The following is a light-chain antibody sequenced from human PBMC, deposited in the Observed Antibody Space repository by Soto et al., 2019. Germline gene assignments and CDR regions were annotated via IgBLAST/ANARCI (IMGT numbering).Light chain of an antibody. Sequence: DIQMTQSPSSLSASVGDRITITCQASQDINKYLNWYQQKLGKAPKLLIYDASNLKRGVPSRFRGSGSGTHFSLSISSLQPEDIATYYCQQSENGPLTFGGGTKVEIK. V-gene: IGKV1-33*01. CDR3: QQSENGPLT. J-gene: IGKJ4*01. CDR2: DAS. CDR1: QDINKY.